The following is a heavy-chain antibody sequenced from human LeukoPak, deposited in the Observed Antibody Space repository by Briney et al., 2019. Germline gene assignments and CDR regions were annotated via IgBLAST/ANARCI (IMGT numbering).Heavy chain of an antibody. CDR1: GFIFSSYG. J-gene: IGHJ4*02. D-gene: IGHD6-19*01. V-gene: IGHV3-33*01. CDR3: SSQPAVLDLDC. Sequence: GGSLRLSCAASGFIFSSYGMHWVRQAPGKGLEWVARIWHDGSNDDYADSVKGRFTISRDNSKNTLYLQMNSLRAEDTAVYYCSSQPAVLDLDCWGQGTLVTVSS. CDR2: IWHDGSND.